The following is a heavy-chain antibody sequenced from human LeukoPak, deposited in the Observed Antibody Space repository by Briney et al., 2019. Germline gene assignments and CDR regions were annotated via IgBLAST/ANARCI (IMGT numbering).Heavy chain of an antibody. Sequence: PSETLSLTCTVSGGSISSSSYYWGWIRQPPGKGLEWIGSIYYSGSTYYSPSLKSRVTISVDTSKNQFSLKLSSVTAADTAVYYCARTFPPRAVAGSGFDFDYWGQGTLVTVSS. CDR2: IYYSGST. J-gene: IGHJ4*02. CDR3: ARTFPPRAVAGSGFDFDY. V-gene: IGHV4-39*01. CDR1: GGSISSSSYY. D-gene: IGHD6-19*01.